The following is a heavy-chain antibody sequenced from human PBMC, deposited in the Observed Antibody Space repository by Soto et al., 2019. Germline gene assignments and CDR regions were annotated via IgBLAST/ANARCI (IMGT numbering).Heavy chain of an antibody. V-gene: IGHV3-30*18. J-gene: IGHJ4*02. Sequence: QVQLVESGGGVVQPGRSLRLSCAASGFTFSSYGMHWVRRAPGKGLEWVTFVSNDGTHKYYADSVKGRFTISRDNSKNTVYLQLSSMRAEDTAVYYCAKVKDSSGSYYQPFAYWGQGTLVTVSS. CDR1: GFTFSSYG. CDR3: AKVKDSSGSYYQPFAY. D-gene: IGHD1-26*01. CDR2: VSNDGTHK.